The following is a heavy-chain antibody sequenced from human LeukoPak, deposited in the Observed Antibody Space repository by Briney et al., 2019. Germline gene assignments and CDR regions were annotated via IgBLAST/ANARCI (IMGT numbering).Heavy chain of an antibody. D-gene: IGHD2-21*02. CDR1: GFTFDDYA. V-gene: IGHV3-9*01. CDR3: VRDRTGGDGHGNFDY. CDR2: VNGDGSYI. J-gene: IGHJ4*02. Sequence: GRSLRLSCAASGFTFDDYAMHWVRQAPGKGLEWVSRVNGDGSYITYADSAKGRFTISRDNAKNTLHLQMNSLRVEDTAIYYCVRDRTGGDGHGNFDYWGQGTLVTVSS.